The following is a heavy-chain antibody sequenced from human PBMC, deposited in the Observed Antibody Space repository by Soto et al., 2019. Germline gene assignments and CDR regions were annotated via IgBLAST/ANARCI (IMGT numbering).Heavy chain of an antibody. J-gene: IGHJ6*02. CDR2: ISYDGSNK. D-gene: IGHD4-17*01. Sequence: LRLSCAASGFTFSSYGMHWVRQAPGKGLEWVAVISYDGSNKYYADSVKGRFTISRDNSKNTLYLQMNSLRAEDTAVYYCAKEFGDYYYYYGMDVWGQGTTVTVSS. CDR3: AKEFGDYYYYYGMDV. CDR1: GFTFSSYG. V-gene: IGHV3-30*18.